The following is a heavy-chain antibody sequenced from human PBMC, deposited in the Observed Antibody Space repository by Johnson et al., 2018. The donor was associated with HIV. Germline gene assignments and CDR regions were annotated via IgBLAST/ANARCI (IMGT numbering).Heavy chain of an antibody. CDR1: GFTFSSYA. CDR3: ARGLWLTPDVFDF. D-gene: IGHD3-16*01. J-gene: IGHJ3*01. CDR2: ISYDGSNK. Sequence: QVQLVESGGGVVQPGRSLRLSCAASGFTFSSYAMHWVRQAPGKGLEWVAVISYDGSNKYYADSVKGRFTISRDNSKNTLYLQMNSLRAEDTAVYYCARGLWLTPDVFDFWGQGTMVTVSS. V-gene: IGHV3-30*14.